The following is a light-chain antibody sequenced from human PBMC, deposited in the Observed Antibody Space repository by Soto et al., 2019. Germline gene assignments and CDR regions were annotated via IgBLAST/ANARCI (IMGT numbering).Light chain of an antibody. CDR1: SNDIGGFKY. CDR2: EVN. CDR3: FSYAGGSQGV. J-gene: IGLJ3*02. Sequence: QSALIQPPSASGSPGQSITISCAGTSNDIGGFKYVSWYQQHPGKTPRLLIYEVNKRPSGVPDRFSGSKSGNTSSLTVSGLQAEDEADYYCFSYAGGSQGVFGGGTQLTVL. V-gene: IGLV2-8*01.